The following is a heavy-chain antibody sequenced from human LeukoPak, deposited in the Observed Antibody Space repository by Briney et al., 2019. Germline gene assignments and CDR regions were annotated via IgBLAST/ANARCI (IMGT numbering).Heavy chain of an antibody. D-gene: IGHD2-21*02. CDR2: IYHSGST. J-gene: IGHJ4*02. CDR1: GGSISSSNW. V-gene: IGHV4-4*02. CDR3: ARHVVVTPGTRILDY. Sequence: SETLSLTCAVSGGSISSSNWWSWVRQPPGKGLEWIGEIYHSGSTNYNPSLKSRVTISVDKSKNQFSLKLSSVTAADTAVYYCARHVVVTPGTRILDYWGQGTLVTVSS.